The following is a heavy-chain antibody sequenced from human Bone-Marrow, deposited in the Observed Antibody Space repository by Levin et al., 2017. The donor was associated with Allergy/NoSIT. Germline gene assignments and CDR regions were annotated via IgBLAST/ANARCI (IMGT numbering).Heavy chain of an antibody. CDR2: SYTSGNI. CDR1: GVSITSGSYY. Sequence: SETLSLTCTVSGVSITSGSYYWSWIRQPAGKGLEWIGHSYTSGNITYNPSLKSRVTITLDTSNNQFPLKLRSGTAADTAVYYCARVLQYSYYYTDVWGKGTMVTVSS. J-gene: IGHJ6*03. D-gene: IGHD2-21*01. V-gene: IGHV4-61*09. CDR3: ARVLQYSYYYTDV.